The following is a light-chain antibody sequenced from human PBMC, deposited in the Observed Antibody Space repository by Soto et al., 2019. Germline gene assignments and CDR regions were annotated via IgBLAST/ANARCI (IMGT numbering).Light chain of an antibody. Sequence: EVVMTQSPGTLSVSPGERATLSCRASQSIRRNLAWYQQKPGRALRLLIYGVSTRATGIPARFSGSGSETDFTLTISSLQSEDFAVYYCQQYNNWPPYTFGQGTKLEI. CDR2: GVS. J-gene: IGKJ2*01. V-gene: IGKV3-15*01. CDR3: QQYNNWPPYT. CDR1: QSIRRN.